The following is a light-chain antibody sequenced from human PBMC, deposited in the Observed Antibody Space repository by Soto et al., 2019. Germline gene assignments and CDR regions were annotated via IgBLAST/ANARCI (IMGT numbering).Light chain of an antibody. CDR2: GTS. Sequence: KLLTQSPGTLSLSPGERATLFCRASQSLSSSLAWYQQKSGQAPRLIIYGTSRRATGVPVRFSGSGSGTDFTLTISRLQSEDFGVYFCQQYDNWPRTFGQGTKVDIK. CDR1: QSLSSS. J-gene: IGKJ1*01. V-gene: IGKV3-15*01. CDR3: QQYDNWPRT.